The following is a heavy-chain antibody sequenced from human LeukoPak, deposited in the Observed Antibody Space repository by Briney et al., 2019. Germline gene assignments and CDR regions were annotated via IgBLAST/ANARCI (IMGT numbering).Heavy chain of an antibody. CDR1: GYTFTGYY. CDR3: ARDRGGNCSSTSCTKAYYYYGMDV. Sequence: ASVKVSCKASGYTFTGYYMHWVRQAPGQGLEWMGRINPNSGGTDYAQKFQGWVTMTRDTSISTAYMELSRLRSDDTAVYYCARDRGGNCSSTSCTKAYYYYGMDVWGQGTTVTVSS. D-gene: IGHD2-2*01. J-gene: IGHJ6*02. V-gene: IGHV1-2*04. CDR2: INPNSGGT.